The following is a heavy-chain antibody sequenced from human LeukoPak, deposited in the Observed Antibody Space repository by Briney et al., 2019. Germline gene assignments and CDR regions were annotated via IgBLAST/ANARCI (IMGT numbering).Heavy chain of an antibody. V-gene: IGHV3-74*01. CDR1: GFKFSSYW. Sequence: PGGSLRLSCAVSGFKFSSYWMNWVRQVPGKGLMWVAHINTNGDSANYADSVKGRFTISRGNAKSTLSLQMNSLRAEDTAIYYCVRDNAYTFDYWGQGTLVTVSS. CDR2: INTNGDSA. D-gene: IGHD5-24*01. CDR3: VRDNAYTFDY. J-gene: IGHJ4*01.